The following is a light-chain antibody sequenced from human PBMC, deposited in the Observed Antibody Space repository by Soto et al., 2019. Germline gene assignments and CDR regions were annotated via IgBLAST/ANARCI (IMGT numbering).Light chain of an antibody. CDR3: QQANGAPWT. Sequence: DIQMTQSPSSVSASVGDRVTISCRASHDVRSWLAWYQQKPGKAPNRLIYGASTLQSGVPSRFSGSAAGTDFPLTSRILQPEDVVTYYCQQANGAPWTFGQGTKVEIK. V-gene: IGKV1-12*02. J-gene: IGKJ1*01. CDR2: GAS. CDR1: HDVRSW.